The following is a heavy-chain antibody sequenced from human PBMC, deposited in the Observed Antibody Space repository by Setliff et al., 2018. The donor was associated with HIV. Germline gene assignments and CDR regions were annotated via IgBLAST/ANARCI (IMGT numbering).Heavy chain of an antibody. J-gene: IGHJ6*02. CDR3: ASCSAGSCYSNGYYYYGVDV. V-gene: IGHV1-18*01. CDR1: GYNFINYG. Sequence: ASVKVSCKASGYNFINYGISWVRQAPGQGLEWMGWISAYNGNTDYAPRLLGRVTMTTDTFTSTAYMELRSLSSDDTAVYYCASCSAGSCYSNGYYYYGVDVWGQGTTVTVSS. CDR2: ISAYNGNT. D-gene: IGHD2-15*01.